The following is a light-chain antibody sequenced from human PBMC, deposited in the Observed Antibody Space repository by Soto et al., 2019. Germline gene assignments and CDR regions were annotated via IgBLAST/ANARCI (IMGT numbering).Light chain of an antibody. J-gene: IGLJ1*01. V-gene: IGLV2-14*01. CDR2: EVS. CDR3: KSITSTTADV. Sequence: QSALTQPASVSGSPGQSITISCTGSSSDVGGYNYVSWYQQHPGKATKLIIYEVSNRPSGVSNRFSGSKSGDTASLTILGLQAEDEADYYCKSITSTTADVFGTGTKLTVL. CDR1: SSDVGGYNY.